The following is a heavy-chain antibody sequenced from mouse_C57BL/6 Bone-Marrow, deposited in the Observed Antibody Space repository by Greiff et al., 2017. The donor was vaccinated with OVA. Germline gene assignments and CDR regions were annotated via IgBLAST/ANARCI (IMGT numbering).Heavy chain of an antibody. Sequence: VQLQQSGAELVKPGASVKISCKASGYTFTDYYINWVKQRPGQGLEWIGKIGPGSGSTYYNEKFKGKATLTADKSSSTAYMQLSSLTSEDSAVYFCAIKEGLSYDYFDYWGQGTTLTVSS. CDR3: AIKEGLSYDYFDY. D-gene: IGHD1-1*01. J-gene: IGHJ2*01. CDR1: GYTFTDYY. V-gene: IGHV1-77*01. CDR2: IGPGSGST.